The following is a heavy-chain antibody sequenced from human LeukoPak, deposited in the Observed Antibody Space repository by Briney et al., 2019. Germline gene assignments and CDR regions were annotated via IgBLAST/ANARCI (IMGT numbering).Heavy chain of an antibody. CDR2: ISSSSYI. D-gene: IGHD2-2*02. J-gene: IGHJ5*02. CDR1: GFTFCSYS. CDR3: ARGVVPSAINWFDP. V-gene: IGHV3-21*01. Sequence: GGSLRLSCAASGFTFCSYSMNWVRQAPGKGLEWVSSISSSSYIYYADSVKGRFTISRDNAKNSLYLQMNSLRAEDTAVYYCARGVVPSAINWFDPWGQGTLVTVSS.